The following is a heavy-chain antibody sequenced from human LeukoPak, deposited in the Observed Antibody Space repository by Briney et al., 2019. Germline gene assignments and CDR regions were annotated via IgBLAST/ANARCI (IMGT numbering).Heavy chain of an antibody. V-gene: IGHV3-23*01. CDR1: GFTFSSYA. D-gene: IGHD5-12*01. J-gene: IGHJ4*02. Sequence: QPGGSPRLSCAASGFTFSSYAMSWLRQAPGKGLEWVSAISGSGGSTYYADSVKGRFTISRDNSKNTLYLQMNSLRAEDTAVYYCAKAAGYSGYEKLDYWGQGTLVTVSS. CDR2: ISGSGGST. CDR3: AKAAGYSGYEKLDY.